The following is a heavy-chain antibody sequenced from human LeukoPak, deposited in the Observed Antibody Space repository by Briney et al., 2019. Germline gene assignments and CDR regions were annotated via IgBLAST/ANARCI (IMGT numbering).Heavy chain of an antibody. D-gene: IGHD3-3*01. CDR3: ARGQGDAWSGYVLNV. J-gene: IGHJ6*04. V-gene: IGHV4-59*01. CDR1: GGSISPYY. Sequence: PSETLSLTCTVSGGSISPYYWNWIRQTPGKGLEWIGHIYYSGSTNYNPSLKSRLTISLDTSKNRFSLSLSSVTAADTAVYYCARGQGDAWSGYVLNVWGKGTTVTVSS. CDR2: IYYSGST.